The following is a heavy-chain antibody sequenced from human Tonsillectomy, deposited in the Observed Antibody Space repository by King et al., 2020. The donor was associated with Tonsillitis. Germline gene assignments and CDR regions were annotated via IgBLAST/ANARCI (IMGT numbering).Heavy chain of an antibody. CDR3: ANDRSSGSVYYYYGMDV. CDR2: ISGSGGST. Sequence: VQLVESGGGLVQPGGSLRLSCAASGFTFSSYAMSWVRQAPGKGLEWVSAISGSGGSTYYADSVKGRFTISRDNSKNTLYLQMNSLRAEDTAVYYCANDRSSGSVYYYYGMDVWGQGTTVTVSS. V-gene: IGHV3-23*04. D-gene: IGHD3-22*01. CDR1: GFTFSSYA. J-gene: IGHJ6*02.